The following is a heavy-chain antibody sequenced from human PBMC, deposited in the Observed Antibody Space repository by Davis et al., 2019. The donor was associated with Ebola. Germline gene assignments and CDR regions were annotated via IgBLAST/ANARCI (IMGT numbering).Heavy chain of an antibody. Sequence: GGSLRLPCAVSGFTLRSYVVSWVRQAPGAGLELVASMSTSGSKTDYGDSVKGRFTISRDNSMNILNLQMDSLRAEDTAIYYCAKKIPGNNPFDSWGQGTLVTVSS. J-gene: IGHJ4*02. CDR2: MSTSGSKT. CDR3: AKKIPGNNPFDS. CDR1: GFTLRSYV. D-gene: IGHD1-14*01. V-gene: IGHV3-23*01.